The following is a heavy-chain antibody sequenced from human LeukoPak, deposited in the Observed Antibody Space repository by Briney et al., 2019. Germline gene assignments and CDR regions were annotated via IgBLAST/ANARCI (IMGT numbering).Heavy chain of an antibody. CDR3: ASFTRQVVL. Sequence: SETLSLTCNVSGGSISSFHWSWVRQPAGKGLEWIGRIYTSGSTSYNSSLRSRVTVSVDTSKNQFSLKLSSVTGADTAVYYCASFTRQVVLWGQGTLVTVSS. D-gene: IGHD6-13*01. CDR1: GGSISSFH. V-gene: IGHV4-4*07. CDR2: IYTSGST. J-gene: IGHJ1*01.